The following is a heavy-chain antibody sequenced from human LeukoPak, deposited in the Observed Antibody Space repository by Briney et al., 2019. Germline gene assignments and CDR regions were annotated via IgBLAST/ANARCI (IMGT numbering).Heavy chain of an antibody. J-gene: IGHJ3*02. Sequence: ASVKVSCKASGYTFTGYYMHWVRQAPGQGLEWMGWINPNSGGTNYARKFQGRVTMTRDTSISTAYMELSRLRSDDTAVYYCARDGDSSSGPSGAFDIWGQGTMVTVSS. CDR3: ARDGDSSSGPSGAFDI. CDR2: INPNSGGT. CDR1: GYTFTGYY. D-gene: IGHD6-6*01. V-gene: IGHV1-2*02.